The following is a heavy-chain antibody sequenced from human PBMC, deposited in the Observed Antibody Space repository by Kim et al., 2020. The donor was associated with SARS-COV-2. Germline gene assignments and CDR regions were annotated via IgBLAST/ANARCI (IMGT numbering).Heavy chain of an antibody. Sequence: GGSLRLSCAASGFTFSGSPMHWVRQAPGKGLQWVAVISPEGSGQAYADSVKGRFTISRDNSQNTLFLQMNSLRTEDTALYYCARETGSSDYAGYFGDWG. V-gene: IGHV3-30*04. CDR2: ISPEGSGQ. J-gene: IGHJ4*03. CDR3: ARETGSSDYAGYFGD. D-gene: IGHD3-22*01. CDR1: GFTFSGSP.